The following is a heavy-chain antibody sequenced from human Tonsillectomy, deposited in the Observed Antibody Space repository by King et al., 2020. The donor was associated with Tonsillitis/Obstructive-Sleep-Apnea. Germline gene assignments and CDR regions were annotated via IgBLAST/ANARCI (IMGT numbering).Heavy chain of an antibody. CDR2: VNQDGSEK. Sequence: VQLVESGGGLVQPGGSLRLSCAASGFTFSSYWMSWVRQAPGKGLEWVANVNQDGSEKYYVDSVKGRFTISRDNAKNSLYLQMRSLKAEDTAVYYCAVDRALIVGSSLDCWGQGILVTVSS. CDR1: GFTFSSYW. J-gene: IGHJ4*02. CDR3: AVDRALIVGSSLDC. D-gene: IGHD1-26*01. V-gene: IGHV3-7*03.